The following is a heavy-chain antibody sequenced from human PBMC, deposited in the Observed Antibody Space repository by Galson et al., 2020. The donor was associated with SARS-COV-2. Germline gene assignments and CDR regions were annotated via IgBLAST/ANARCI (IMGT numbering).Heavy chain of an antibody. Sequence: GESLKISCAAAGFTYSSYAMSWVRQAPGKGLELVSAISCSGGSKYYSDSVKGRFTISRDNSKNTMFLQMSGLRAEDTAVYYCAKPKGGYDFRSGYPFDYWGQGTLVTVSS. CDR2: ISCSGGSK. V-gene: IGHV3-23*01. CDR3: AKPKGGYDFRSGYPFDY. J-gene: IGHJ4*02. D-gene: IGHD3-3*01. CDR1: GFTYSSYA.